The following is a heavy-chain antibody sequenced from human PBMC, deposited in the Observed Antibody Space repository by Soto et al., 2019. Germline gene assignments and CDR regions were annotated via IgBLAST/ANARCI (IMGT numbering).Heavy chain of an antibody. D-gene: IGHD3-22*01. V-gene: IGHV3-33*01. J-gene: IGHJ5*02. CDR2: IWYDGSNK. CDR3: ARDLLGGYYDSSGYYSNWFDP. CDR1: GFTFSSYG. Sequence: PGGSLRLSCAASGFTFSSYGMHWVRQAPGKGLEWVAVIWYDGSNKYYADSVKGRFTISRDNSKNTLYLQMNSLRAEDTAVYYCARDLLGGYYDSSGYYSNWFDPWGQGTLVTVSS.